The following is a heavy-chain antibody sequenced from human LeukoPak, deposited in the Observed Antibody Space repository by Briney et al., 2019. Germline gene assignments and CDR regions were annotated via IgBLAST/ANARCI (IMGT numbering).Heavy chain of an antibody. J-gene: IGHJ4*02. CDR2: IYPGDSDT. D-gene: IGHD3-9*01. Sequence: GESLKISWKGAGYSSTSYWIGWGRQMPGKGLEWRGIIYPGDSDTRYSPSFQGQVTISADKSISTAYLQWSSLKASDTAMYYCARQNLFSSLYYDILTGSPSATFDYWGQGTLVTVSS. CDR1: GYSSTSYW. CDR3: ARQNLFSSLYYDILTGSPSATFDY. V-gene: IGHV5-51*01.